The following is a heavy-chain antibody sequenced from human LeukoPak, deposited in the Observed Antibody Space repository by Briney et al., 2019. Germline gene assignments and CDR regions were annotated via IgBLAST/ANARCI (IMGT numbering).Heavy chain of an antibody. Sequence: SGPTLVNPTQTLTLTCTFPGFSLSTSGMCVSWIRQPPGKALEWLARIDWDDDKYYSTSLKTRLTISKDTSKNQVVLTMTNMDPVDTATYYCARIGAYYYDSSGYHAPYDAFDIWGQGTMVTVSS. CDR1: GFSLSTSGMC. V-gene: IGHV2-70*11. D-gene: IGHD3-22*01. CDR2: IDWDDDK. CDR3: ARIGAYYYDSSGYHAPYDAFDI. J-gene: IGHJ3*02.